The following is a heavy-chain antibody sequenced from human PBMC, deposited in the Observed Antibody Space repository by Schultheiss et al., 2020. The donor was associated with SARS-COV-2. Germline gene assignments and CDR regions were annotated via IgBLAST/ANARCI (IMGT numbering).Heavy chain of an antibody. Sequence: GGSLRLSCAASGFTFSSYAMSWVRQAPGKGLEWVSAIGTAGDTYYPGSVKGRFTISRDNSKNTLYLQMNSLRAEDTAVYYCARERGAGSGSYRYFDYWGQGTLVTVSS. CDR3: ARERGAGSGSYRYFDY. V-gene: IGHV3-13*01. D-gene: IGHD3-10*01. CDR1: GFTFSSYA. CDR2: IGTAGDT. J-gene: IGHJ4*02.